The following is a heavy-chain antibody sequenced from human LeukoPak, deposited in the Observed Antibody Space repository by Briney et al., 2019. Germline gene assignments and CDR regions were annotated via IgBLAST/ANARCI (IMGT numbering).Heavy chain of an antibody. J-gene: IGHJ4*02. CDR3: ARSYRGNYIDY. D-gene: IGHD3-10*01. CDR2: IIPIFGTA. CDR1: GGTFSSYA. V-gene: IGHV1-69*05. Sequence: GASVKVSCKASGGTFSSYAISWMRQAPGQGLEWMGRIIPIFGTANYAQKFQGRVTITTDESTSTAYMELSSLRSEDTAVYYCARSYRGNYIDYWGQGTLVTVSS.